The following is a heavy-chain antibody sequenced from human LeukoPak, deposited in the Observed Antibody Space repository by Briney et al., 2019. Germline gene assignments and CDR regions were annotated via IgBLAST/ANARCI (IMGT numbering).Heavy chain of an antibody. V-gene: IGHV4-34*01. CDR3: ARDLVKDAFDI. J-gene: IGHJ3*02. CDR2: INHSGST. Sequence: SETLSLTCAVYGGSFSGYYWSWIRQPPGKGLEWIGEINHSGSTNYNPSPKSRVTISVDTSKNQFSLKLSSVTAADTAVYYCARDLVKDAFDIWGQGTMVTVSS. CDR1: GGSFSGYY.